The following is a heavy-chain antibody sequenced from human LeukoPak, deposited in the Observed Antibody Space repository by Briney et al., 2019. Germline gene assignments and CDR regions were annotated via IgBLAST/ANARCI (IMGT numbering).Heavy chain of an antibody. CDR1: GYTFTSYG. CDR2: ISAYNGIT. D-gene: IGHD4-11*01. CDR3: ARFHSNSPTFHFDY. J-gene: IGHJ4*02. V-gene: IGHV1-18*01. Sequence: ASVKVSCKASGYTFTSYGISWVRQAPGQGLEWMGWISAYNGITNYAQKLQGRVTMTTDTSTSTAYMELRSLRSDDTAVYYCARFHSNSPTFHFDYWGQGTLVTVSS.